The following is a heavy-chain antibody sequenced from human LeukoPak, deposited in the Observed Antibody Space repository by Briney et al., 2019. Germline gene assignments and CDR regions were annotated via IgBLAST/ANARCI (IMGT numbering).Heavy chain of an antibody. V-gene: IGHV4-30-2*01. Sequence: SETLSPTCAVSGASTSSGGYSWSWIRQPPGRGLEWIGYIYHSGSTYYNPSLKSPGTISVDRSKNQFSLKLSSVTAADTAVYYCGRRVVPAATFDYWGQGTLVTVSS. CDR1: GASTSSGGYS. J-gene: IGHJ4*02. CDR2: IYHSGST. CDR3: GRRVVPAATFDY. D-gene: IGHD2-2*01.